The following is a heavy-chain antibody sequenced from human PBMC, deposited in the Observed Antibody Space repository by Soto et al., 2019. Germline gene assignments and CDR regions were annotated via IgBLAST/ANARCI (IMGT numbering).Heavy chain of an antibody. CDR2: IKSKTDGGTT. V-gene: IGHV3-15*07. CDR1: GFTFSNAW. J-gene: IGHJ6*02. CDR3: TAGKPYYYYGMDV. Sequence: PGGSLRLSCAASGFTFSNAWMNWVRQAPGKGLEWVGRIKSKTDGGTTDYAAPVKGRFTISRDDSKNTLYLQMSSLKTEDTAVYYCTAGKPYYYYGMDVWGQGTTVTVSS.